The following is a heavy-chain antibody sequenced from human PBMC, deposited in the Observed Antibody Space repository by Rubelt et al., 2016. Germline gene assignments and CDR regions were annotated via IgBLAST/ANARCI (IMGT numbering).Heavy chain of an antibody. CDR2: IIPIFGTA. V-gene: IGHV1-69*01. J-gene: IGHJ4*02. CDR1: SYG. D-gene: IGHD6-13*01. Sequence: SYGISWVRQAPGQGLEWMGGIIPIFGTANYAQKFQGRVTITADESTSTAYMELSSLRSDDTAVYYCARVAAGTEPPDYWGQGTLVTVSS. CDR3: ARVAAGTEPPDY.